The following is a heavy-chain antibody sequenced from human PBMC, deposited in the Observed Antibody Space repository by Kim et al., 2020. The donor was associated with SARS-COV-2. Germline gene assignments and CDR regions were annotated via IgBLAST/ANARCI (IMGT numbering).Heavy chain of an antibody. D-gene: IGHD3-3*01. CDR3: ARDWSDFWSGDYYYYGMDV. Sequence: ASVKVSCKASGYTFTSYAMHWVRQAPGQRLEWMGWINAGNGNTKYSQKFQGRVTITRDTSASTAYMELSSLRSEDMAVYYCARDWSDFWSGDYYYYGMDVWGQGTTVTVSS. V-gene: IGHV1-3*01. CDR1: GYTFTSYA. J-gene: IGHJ6*02. CDR2: INAGNGNT.